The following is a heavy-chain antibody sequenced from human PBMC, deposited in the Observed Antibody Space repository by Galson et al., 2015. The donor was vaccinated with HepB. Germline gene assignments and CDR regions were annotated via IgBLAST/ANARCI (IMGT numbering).Heavy chain of an antibody. CDR2: ISYDGSNK. Sequence: SLRLSCAASGFTFSSYGMHWVRQAPGKGLEWVAVISYDGSNKYYADSVKGRFTISRDNSKNTLYLQMNSLRAEDTAVYYCAKDRAGARTTVTGYFDYWGQGTLVTVSS. CDR3: AKDRAGARTTVTGYFDY. D-gene: IGHD4-17*01. CDR1: GFTFSSYG. V-gene: IGHV3-30*18. J-gene: IGHJ4*02.